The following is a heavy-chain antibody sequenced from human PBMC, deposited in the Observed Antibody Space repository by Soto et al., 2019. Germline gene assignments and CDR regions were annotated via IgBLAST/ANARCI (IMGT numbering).Heavy chain of an antibody. CDR1: GFTFSSYS. CDR3: ARGLRGYSSGWY. Sequence: GGSLRLSCAASGFTFSSYSMNWVRQAPGKGLEWVSYISSSSTIYYADSVKGRFTISRDNAKNSLYLQMNSLRDEDTAVYYCARGLRGYSSGWYGGQGTLVTVSS. J-gene: IGHJ4*02. V-gene: IGHV3-48*02. CDR2: ISSSSTI. D-gene: IGHD6-19*01.